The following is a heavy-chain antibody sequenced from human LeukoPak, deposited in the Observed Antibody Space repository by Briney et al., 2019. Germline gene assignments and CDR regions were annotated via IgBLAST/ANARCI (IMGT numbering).Heavy chain of an antibody. CDR2: IYSGGST. CDR1: GFTVSSNY. Sequence: GGSLRFSCAASGFTVSSNYMSWVRQAPGKGLEWVSVIYSGGSTYYADSVKGRFTISRDNSKNTLYLQMNSLRAEDTAVYYCARGRPFDYWGQGTLVTVSS. V-gene: IGHV3-66*01. CDR3: ARGRPFDY. J-gene: IGHJ4*02.